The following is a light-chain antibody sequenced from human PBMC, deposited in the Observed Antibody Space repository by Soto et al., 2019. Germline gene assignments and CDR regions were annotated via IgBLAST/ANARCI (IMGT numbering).Light chain of an antibody. CDR3: QQDNNWWT. CDR1: QSVSNN. Sequence: EIVMTQSPATLSVSPGERATLSCRASQSVSNNLAWYQKKPGQAPRLLIYEASTRATGIPARFSGSGSGTEFTLTISSLESEDFAVYYYQQDNNWWTCGRGTKVEIK. V-gene: IGKV3-15*01. J-gene: IGKJ1*01. CDR2: EAS.